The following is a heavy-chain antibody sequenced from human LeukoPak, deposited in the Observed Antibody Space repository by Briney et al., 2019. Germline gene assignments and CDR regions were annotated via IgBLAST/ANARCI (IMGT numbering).Heavy chain of an antibody. CDR3: ARDRGGYFNWFDP. J-gene: IGHJ5*02. Sequence: ASVKVSCTASGYTFTSYAMHWVRQAPGQRLEWMGWINAGNGNTKYSQKLQGRVTITRDTSASTAYMELSSLISEDTAVYYCARDRGGYFNWFDPWGQGTLVTVSS. CDR2: INAGNGNT. CDR1: GYTFTSYA. D-gene: IGHD3-10*01. V-gene: IGHV1-3*01.